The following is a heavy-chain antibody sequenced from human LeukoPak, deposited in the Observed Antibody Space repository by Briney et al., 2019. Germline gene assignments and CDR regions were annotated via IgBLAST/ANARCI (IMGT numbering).Heavy chain of an antibody. J-gene: IGHJ5*02. CDR1: GGSISSYY. D-gene: IGHD6-19*01. V-gene: IGHV4-59*12. CDR2: IYYSGST. CDR3: AKAVAWRRFDP. Sequence: PSETLSLTCTVSGGSISSYYWSWIRQPPGKGLEWIGYIYYSGSTNYNPSLKSRVIMSVDTSKNHFSLKMNSVTAADTAVYYCAKAVAWRRFDPWGQGTLVTVSS.